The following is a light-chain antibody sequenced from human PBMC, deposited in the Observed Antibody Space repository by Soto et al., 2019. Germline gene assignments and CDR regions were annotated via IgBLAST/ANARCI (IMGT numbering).Light chain of an antibody. CDR2: EVN. CDR1: SGDVGTYNL. V-gene: IGLV2-23*02. Sequence: QSALTQPASVSGSPGQSITISCTRTSGDVGTYNLVSWYQQHPGRAPKLIIFEVNKRPSGVSNRLSGSKSGNTASLAISGLQADDEADYHCCSYAGRSNVVCGGGTKLTV. CDR3: CSYAGRSNVV. J-gene: IGLJ2*01.